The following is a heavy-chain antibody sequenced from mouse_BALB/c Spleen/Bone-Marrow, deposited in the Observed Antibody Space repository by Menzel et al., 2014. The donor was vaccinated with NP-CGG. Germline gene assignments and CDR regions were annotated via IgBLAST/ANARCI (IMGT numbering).Heavy chain of an antibody. Sequence: EVQLVESGGGLVKPGGSLKLSCAASGFAFSSYDMSWVRQTPEKRLEWVAYISSGGGSTYYPDTVKGRFTISRDNSKNTLYLQMSSLKSEDTAIYYCARDDYGYSDHIDFRGQGTSVTVSA. CDR3: ARDDYGYSDHIDF. V-gene: IGHV5-12-1*01. CDR2: ISSGGGST. D-gene: IGHD2-2*01. J-gene: IGHJ4*01. CDR1: GFAFSSYD.